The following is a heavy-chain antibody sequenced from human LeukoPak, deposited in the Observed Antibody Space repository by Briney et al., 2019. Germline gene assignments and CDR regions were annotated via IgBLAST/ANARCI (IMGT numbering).Heavy chain of an antibody. CDR3: ARHRGYHFEN. CDR1: GFTFSSSW. CDR2: INSDGSST. V-gene: IGHV3-74*01. Sequence: GGSLRLSCATSGFTFSSSWMHWVRQAPGKGLVWVSRINSDGSSTTYADSVKGRFIISRDNAKNTLYLQMNSLRAEDTAVYYCARHRGYHFENRGQAALLTASS. J-gene: IGHJ4*02. D-gene: IGHD5-12*01.